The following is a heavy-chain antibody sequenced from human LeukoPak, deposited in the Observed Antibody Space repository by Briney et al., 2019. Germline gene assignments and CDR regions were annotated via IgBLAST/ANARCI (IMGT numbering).Heavy chain of an antibody. Sequence: SGPALVKPTQALTLTCTFSGFSLSTSGMRVSWIRQPPGKALEWLARIDWDDDKFYSTSLKTRLTISKDTSKNQVVLTMTNMDPVDTATYYCARSYPGPDYGALMTDYWGQGTLVTVSS. CDR3: ARSYPGPDYGALMTDY. D-gene: IGHD4-17*01. J-gene: IGHJ4*02. CDR2: IDWDDDK. V-gene: IGHV2-70*04. CDR1: GFSLSTSGMR.